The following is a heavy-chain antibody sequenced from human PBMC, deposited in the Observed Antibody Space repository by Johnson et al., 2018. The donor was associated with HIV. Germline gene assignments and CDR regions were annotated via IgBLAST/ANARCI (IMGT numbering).Heavy chain of an antibody. V-gene: IGHV3-11*01. J-gene: IGHJ3*02. Sequence: VQVLESGGGLVKPGGSLRLSCAASGFTLSDYYMSWIRQAPGKGLEWLSYISSSGSLTYYADSVEGRFTISRDSAKNSLYLQMNSLRAEDTAVYYCARGPTRFAAFDIWGQGTMVTVSS. CDR2: ISSSGSLT. CDR3: ARGPTRFAAFDI. CDR1: GFTLSDYY. D-gene: IGHD3-10*01.